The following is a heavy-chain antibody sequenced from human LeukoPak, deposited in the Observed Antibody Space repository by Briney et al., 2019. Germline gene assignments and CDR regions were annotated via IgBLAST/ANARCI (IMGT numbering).Heavy chain of an antibody. CDR3: CSGGSSPDIDY. D-gene: IGHD2-15*01. CDR1: IYTLRSYR. CDR2: IWYDGSNK. V-gene: IGHV3-33*01. J-gene: IGHJ4*02. Sequence: GGSLRLSCAASIYTLRSYRMLCPRQAPGKGLEGVAVIWYDGSNKYYADSVKGRFTISRDKSKNSLYLQMNSVRAEDTCVYYCCSGGSSPDIDYWGQGTLVTVSS.